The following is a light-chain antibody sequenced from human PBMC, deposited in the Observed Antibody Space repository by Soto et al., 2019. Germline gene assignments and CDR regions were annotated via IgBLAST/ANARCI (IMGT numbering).Light chain of an antibody. V-gene: IGLV2-23*01. CDR3: CSYAGGGTYV. CDR1: SSDVGSYNL. Sequence: QSVLTQPASVSGSPGQSITISCTGTSSDVGSYNLVSWYQHHPGEAPTFMIYEGSKRPSGVSNRFSGSKSDNTASLTISGLQAEDEANYYCCSYAGGGTYVFGTGTKVTVL. CDR2: EGS. J-gene: IGLJ1*01.